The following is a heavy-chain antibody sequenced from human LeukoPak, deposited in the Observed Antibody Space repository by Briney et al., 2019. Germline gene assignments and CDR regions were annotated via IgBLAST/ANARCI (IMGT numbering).Heavy chain of an antibody. V-gene: IGHV1-3*01. CDR3: ARAPRGNSGYCSSTSCTDHRYNWFDP. D-gene: IGHD2-2*01. Sequence: GASVKVSCKASGYTFTSYAMHWVRQAPGRRLEWMGWINAGNGNTKYSQKFQGRVTITRDTSASTAYMEVSSLRSEDTAVYYCARAPRGNSGYCSSTSCTDHRYNWFDPWGQGTLVTVSS. J-gene: IGHJ5*02. CDR1: GYTFTSYA. CDR2: INAGNGNT.